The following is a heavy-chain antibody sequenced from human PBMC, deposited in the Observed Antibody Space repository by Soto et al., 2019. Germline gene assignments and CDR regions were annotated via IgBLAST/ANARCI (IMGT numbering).Heavy chain of an antibody. J-gene: IGHJ5*02. Sequence: PSETLSLTCFVSGGSITSYHWSWIRQFPGKGLEWIAYTSYTGNTNYNPSLKSRVTISVDTSKNQFSLKLSSVTAADTAVYYCARVPSGRWLVREIWFDPWGQGTLVTVSS. D-gene: IGHD6-19*01. CDR3: ARVPSGRWLVREIWFDP. CDR1: GGSITSYH. CDR2: TSYTGNT. V-gene: IGHV4-59*01.